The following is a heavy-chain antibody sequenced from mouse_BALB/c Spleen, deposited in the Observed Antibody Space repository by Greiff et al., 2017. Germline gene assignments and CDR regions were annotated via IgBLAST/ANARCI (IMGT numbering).Heavy chain of an antibody. CDR2: IYPGSGST. V-gene: IGHV1S22*01. CDR3: TNYGSSPGFAY. CDR1: GYTFTSYW. Sequence: LQQPGSELVRPGASVKLSCKASGYTFTSYWMHWVKQRPGQGLEWIGNIYPGSGSTNYDEKFKSKATLTVDTSSSTAYMQLSSLTSEDSAVYYCTNYGSSPGFAYWGEGTLVTVSA. J-gene: IGHJ3*01. D-gene: IGHD1-1*01.